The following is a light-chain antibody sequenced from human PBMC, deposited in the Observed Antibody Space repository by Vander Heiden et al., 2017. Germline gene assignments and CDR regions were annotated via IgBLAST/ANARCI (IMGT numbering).Light chain of an antibody. Sequence: EVVMTQSPATLSVSPGDRATLSCRASQSVTSNLAWYQQKPGQAPRLLVYGASTRATGIPARFSGSGSGTEFTLTISSLQSEDFAVYYCQQYDAWLYTFGQGTKLEIK. V-gene: IGKV3-15*01. CDR3: QQYDAWLYT. J-gene: IGKJ2*01. CDR1: QSVTSN. CDR2: GAS.